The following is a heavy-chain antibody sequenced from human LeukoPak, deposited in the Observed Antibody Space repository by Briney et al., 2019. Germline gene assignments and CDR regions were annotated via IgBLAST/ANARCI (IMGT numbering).Heavy chain of an antibody. J-gene: IGHJ4*02. CDR2: ITTSSSYI. D-gene: IGHD3-10*01. V-gene: IGHV3-21*01. CDR1: GFSFSSYS. CDR3: ARAVREHFDY. Sequence: GGSLRLSCAASGFSFSSYSMNWVRQAPGKGLEWVSSITTSSSYIYYADSVKGRFTISRDNAKNTLYLQMNSLRAEDTAVYYCARAVREHFDYWGQGTLVTVSS.